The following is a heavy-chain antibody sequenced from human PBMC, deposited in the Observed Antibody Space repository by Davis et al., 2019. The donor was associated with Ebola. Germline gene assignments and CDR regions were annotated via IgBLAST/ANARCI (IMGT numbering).Heavy chain of an antibody. Sequence: PGGSLRLSCAASGFTFSSYGMHWVRQAPGKGLEWVAVISYDGSNKYYADSVKGRFTISRDNSKNTLYLQMNSLRAEDTAVYYCARWHGYDSFDYWGQGTLVTVSS. CDR2: ISYDGSNK. CDR3: ARWHGYDSFDY. J-gene: IGHJ4*02. CDR1: GFTFSSYG. D-gene: IGHD5-12*01. V-gene: IGHV3-30*03.